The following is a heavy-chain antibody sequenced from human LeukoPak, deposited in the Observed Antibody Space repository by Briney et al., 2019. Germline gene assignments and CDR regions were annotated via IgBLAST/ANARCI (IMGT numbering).Heavy chain of an antibody. CDR3: AANKMDY. V-gene: IGHV3-30*03. CDR2: ISCDGSNK. CDR1: GFTFSSYG. J-gene: IGHJ4*02. Sequence: PGRSLRLSCAASGFTFSSYGMHWVRQAPGKGLEWVAVISCDGSNKYYADSVKGRFTISRDNSKNTLYLQMNSLRAEDTAVYYCAANKMDYWGQGTLVTVSS.